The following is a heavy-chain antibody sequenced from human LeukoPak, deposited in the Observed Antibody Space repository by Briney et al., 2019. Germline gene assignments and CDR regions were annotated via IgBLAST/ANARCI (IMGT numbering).Heavy chain of an antibody. J-gene: IGHJ6*02. Sequence: SETLSLTCAVSGGSISSRNWWGWVRQPPGKGLEWIGEIYHSGSINYNPSLKSRVTISVDKPKNQLSLRLTSVTAADTAVYYCARDNGAIRAYYYHGMDVWGQGTTVTVSS. D-gene: IGHD2-8*01. V-gene: IGHV4-4*02. CDR2: IYHSGSI. CDR1: GGSISSRNW. CDR3: ARDNGAIRAYYYHGMDV.